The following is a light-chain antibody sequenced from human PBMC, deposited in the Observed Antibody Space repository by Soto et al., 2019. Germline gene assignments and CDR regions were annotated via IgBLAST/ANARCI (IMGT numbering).Light chain of an antibody. Sequence: DIQMTQSPSTLSASVGDRVTITCRASQSISSWLAWYQQKPGKAPKILIYDASSLESGVPSRFRGSGSGTEFTLTISSLKPDDFETYYCQQYQSYSRTFGQGTKVDIK. CDR1: QSISSW. J-gene: IGKJ1*01. CDR2: DAS. CDR3: QQYQSYSRT. V-gene: IGKV1-5*01.